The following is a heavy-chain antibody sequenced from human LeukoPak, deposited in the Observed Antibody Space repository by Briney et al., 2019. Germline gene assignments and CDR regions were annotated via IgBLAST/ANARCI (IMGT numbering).Heavy chain of an antibody. Sequence: PGGSLRLSCAASGFTFSGYDMYWVRQAPGKGLEWVAFTHYDGTNTYYSDSVKGRFTISRDNSKNTLYLQMNSLRAEDTAVYYCARGYSGSSTFDYWGQGTLVTVSS. J-gene: IGHJ4*02. CDR1: GFTFSGYD. V-gene: IGHV3-30*02. CDR2: THYDGTNT. D-gene: IGHD1-26*01. CDR3: ARGYSGSSTFDY.